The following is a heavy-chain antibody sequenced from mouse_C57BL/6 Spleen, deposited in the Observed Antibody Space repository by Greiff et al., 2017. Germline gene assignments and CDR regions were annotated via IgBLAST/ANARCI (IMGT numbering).Heavy chain of an antibody. J-gene: IGHJ3*01. D-gene: IGHD2-4*01. CDR2: SLPGSGST. CDR1: GYTFTGYW. CDR3: APHYYDYADQAWFAY. V-gene: IGHV1-9*01. Sequence: QVQLQQSGAELMKPGASVKLSCKATGYTFTGYWIEWVKQRPGHGLEWIGESLPGSGSTNYNEKFKGKATFTADTSSNTAYMQLSSLTTEDSAIYFSAPHYYDYADQAWFAYWGQGTLVTVSA.